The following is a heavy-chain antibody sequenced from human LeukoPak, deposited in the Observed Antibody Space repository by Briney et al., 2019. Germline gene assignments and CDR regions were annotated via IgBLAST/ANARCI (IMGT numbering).Heavy chain of an antibody. CDR3: ARADSSSWYYFDY. CDR2: INPNSGGT. D-gene: IGHD6-13*01. CDR1: GYTFTGYY. Sequence: ASVKVSCKASGYTFTGYYMHWVRQAPGQGLERMGWINPNSGGTNYAQKFQGRVTMTRDTSISTAYMELSRLRSDDTAVYYCARADSSSWYYFDYWGQGTLVTVSS. V-gene: IGHV1-2*02. J-gene: IGHJ4*02.